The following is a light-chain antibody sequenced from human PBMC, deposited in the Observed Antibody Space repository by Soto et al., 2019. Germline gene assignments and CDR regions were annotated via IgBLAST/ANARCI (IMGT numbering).Light chain of an antibody. Sequence: EIVMTQSPATLSVSPGERAILSCRPSQSVSSNLAWYQQNPCQAPRLLIYGASTRATGIPARFSGSGSGTEFFITISRLQSEDVAGYYCQKYNNWPPWTFGQGTKVDMK. CDR2: GAS. CDR3: QKYNNWPPWT. V-gene: IGKV3-15*01. CDR1: QSVSSN. J-gene: IGKJ1*01.